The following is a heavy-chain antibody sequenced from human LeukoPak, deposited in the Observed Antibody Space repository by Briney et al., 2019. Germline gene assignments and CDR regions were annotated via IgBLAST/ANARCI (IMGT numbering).Heavy chain of an antibody. CDR1: GFTFSSYS. D-gene: IGHD3-22*01. CDR3: ARGPQYDSSGYYIFDY. J-gene: IGHJ4*02. CDR2: ISSSSSYI. V-gene: IGHV3-21*01. Sequence: PGGSLRLSCAASGFTFSSYSMNWVRQAPGKGLEWVPSISSSSSYIYYADSVKGRFTISRDNAKNSLYLQMNSLRAEDTAVYYCARGPQYDSSGYYIFDYWGQGTLVTVSS.